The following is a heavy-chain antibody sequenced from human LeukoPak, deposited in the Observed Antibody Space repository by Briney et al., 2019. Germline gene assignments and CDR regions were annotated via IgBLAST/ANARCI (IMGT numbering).Heavy chain of an antibody. J-gene: IGHJ4*02. Sequence: GGSLRLSCAASGFTFSDYYMSWIRQAPGKGLEWVSYISSSSSYTNYADSVKGRFTISRDNAKNSLYLQMNSLRAEDTAVYYCARLGWATAPLNYWGQGTLVTVSS. CDR2: ISSSSSYT. CDR3: ARLGWATAPLNY. V-gene: IGHV3-11*06. CDR1: GFTFSDYY. D-gene: IGHD5-12*01.